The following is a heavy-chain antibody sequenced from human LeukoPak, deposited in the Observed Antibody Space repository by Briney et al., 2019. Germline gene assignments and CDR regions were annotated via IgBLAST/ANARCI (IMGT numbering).Heavy chain of an antibody. CDR1: GFTFSSYA. J-gene: IGHJ4*02. Sequence: GGSLRLSCAASGFTFSSYAMHWVRQAPGKGLEYVSAISSNGGSTYYANSVKGRFTISRDNSKNTLYLQMGSLRAEDMAVYYCARAGVDTAMAPYHHPFDYWGQGTLVTVSS. D-gene: IGHD5-18*01. CDR3: ARAGVDTAMAPYHHPFDY. CDR2: ISSNGGST. V-gene: IGHV3-64*01.